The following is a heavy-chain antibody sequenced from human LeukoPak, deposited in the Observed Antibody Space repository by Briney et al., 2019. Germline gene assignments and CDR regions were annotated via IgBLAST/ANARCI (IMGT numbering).Heavy chain of an antibody. Sequence: PSETLSLTCAVYGGSFSGYYWSWIRQPPGKGLEWIGEINHSGSTNYNPSLKSRVTISVGTSKNQFSLKLSSVTAADTAVYYCAYGVRGVIIPHNWFDPWGQGTLVTVSS. CDR3: AYGVRGVIIPHNWFDP. V-gene: IGHV4-34*01. CDR2: INHSGST. D-gene: IGHD3-10*01. J-gene: IGHJ5*02. CDR1: GGSFSGYY.